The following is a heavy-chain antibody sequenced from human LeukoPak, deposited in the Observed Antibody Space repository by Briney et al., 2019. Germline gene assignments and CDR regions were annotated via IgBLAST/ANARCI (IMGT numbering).Heavy chain of an antibody. CDR2: IWNDGSNK. V-gene: IGHV3-33*01. Sequence: GGSLRLSCAASGFTFSSYGMHWVRQAPGKGLEWVALIWNDGSNKGYADSVKGRFTISRDNSKNTLYLQMSSLRAEDTAVYYCARDHHSSGWYWDFDYWGQGTLVTVSS. CDR1: GFTFSSYG. D-gene: IGHD6-19*01. J-gene: IGHJ4*02. CDR3: ARDHHSSGWYWDFDY.